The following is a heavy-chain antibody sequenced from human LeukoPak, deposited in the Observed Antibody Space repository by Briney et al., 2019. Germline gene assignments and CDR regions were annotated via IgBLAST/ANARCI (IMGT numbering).Heavy chain of an antibody. J-gene: IGHJ2*01. V-gene: IGHV4-59*01. CDR2: IYYSGST. CDR1: GGSISSYY. Sequence: SETLSLTCTVSGGSISSYYWSWIRQPPGKGLEWIGYIYYSGSTNYNPSLKSRVTISVDTSKNQFSLKLSSVTAADTAVYYCARERTGYCDLWGRGTLVTVSS. CDR3: ARERTGYCDL. D-gene: IGHD1-14*01.